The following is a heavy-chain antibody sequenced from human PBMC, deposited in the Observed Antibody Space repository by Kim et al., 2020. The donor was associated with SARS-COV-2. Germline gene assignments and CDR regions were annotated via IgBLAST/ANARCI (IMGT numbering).Heavy chain of an antibody. CDR3: ARDSSPVSPLLPPHAFDY. D-gene: IGHD2-21*01. Sequence: ASVKVSCKASGYTFTGYYMHWVRQAPGQGLEWMGWINPNSGGTNYAQKFQGWVTMTRDTSISTAYMELSRLRSDDTAVYYCARDSSPVSPLLPPHAFDYWGQGTLVTVSS. CDR2: INPNSGGT. CDR1: GYTFTGYY. V-gene: IGHV1-2*04. J-gene: IGHJ4*02.